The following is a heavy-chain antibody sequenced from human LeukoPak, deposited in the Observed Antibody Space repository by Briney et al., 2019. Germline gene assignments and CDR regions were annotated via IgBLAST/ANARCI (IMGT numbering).Heavy chain of an antibody. CDR3: ARQRRDYDILTGSTQRHFDY. D-gene: IGHD3-9*01. CDR1: GGSITTYY. Sequence: PSETLSLTCSVSGGSITTYYWSWIRQPPGKGLEWIGYIYNTGTTDYNPSLKSRVTISIDTSKNQFSLKLTSVTAADTAIYYCARQRRDYDILTGSTQRHFDYWGQGTLVAVSS. V-gene: IGHV4-59*08. J-gene: IGHJ4*02. CDR2: IYNTGTT.